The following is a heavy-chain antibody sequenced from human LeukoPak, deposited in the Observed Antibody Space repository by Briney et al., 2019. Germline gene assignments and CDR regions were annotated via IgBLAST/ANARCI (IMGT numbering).Heavy chain of an antibody. CDR2: ISAHNGNT. CDR3: ARAGAVVDNWFDP. J-gene: IGHJ5*02. V-gene: IGHV1-18*01. CDR1: GYTFTNYG. Sequence: ASVKVSCKASGYTFTNYGITWVRQAPGQGLEWMGWISAHNGNTNYPQKLQGRVTMTTDTPTSTAYMELRSLRSDDTAVYYCARAGAVVDNWFDPWGQGTLVTVSS. D-gene: IGHD2-15*01.